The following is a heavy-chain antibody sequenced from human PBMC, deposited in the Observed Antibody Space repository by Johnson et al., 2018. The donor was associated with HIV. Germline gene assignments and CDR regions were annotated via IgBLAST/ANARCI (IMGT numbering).Heavy chain of an antibody. CDR1: GFTFSNYA. J-gene: IGHJ3*02. CDR3: ARAEPWDRRHYAFDI. CDR2: IWYNGSNK. Sequence: QVHLVESGGGVVQPGRFLRLSCAASGFTFSNYAMHWVRQAPGKGLEWVAVIWYNGSNKHYAGSVKGRFTISRDNSKNTLYLQMNSLRVEDTAVYYCARAEPWDRRHYAFDIWGQGTVVTVSS. D-gene: IGHD1-1*01. V-gene: IGHV3-33*01.